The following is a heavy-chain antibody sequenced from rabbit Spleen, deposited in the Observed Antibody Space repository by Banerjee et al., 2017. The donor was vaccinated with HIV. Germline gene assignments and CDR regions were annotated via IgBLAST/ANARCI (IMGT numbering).Heavy chain of an antibody. Sequence: QQQLEESGGGLVKPGGTLTLTCKASGIDLSIYYYMCWVRQAPGKGLEWIACIYSGSGSTYYASWAKGRFTISKTSSTTVTLQMTSLTAADTATYFCARGATYGYAGYPYIPYGMDLWGQGTLVTVS. CDR2: IYSGSGST. V-gene: IGHV1S45*01. CDR3: ARGATYGYAGYPYIPYGMDL. CDR1: GIDLSIYYY. D-gene: IGHD6-1*01. J-gene: IGHJ6*01.